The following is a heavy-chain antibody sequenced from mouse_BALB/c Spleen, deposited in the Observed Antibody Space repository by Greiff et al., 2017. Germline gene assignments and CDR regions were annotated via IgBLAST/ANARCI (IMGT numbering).Heavy chain of an antibody. CDR1: GFTFSDYY. D-gene: IGHD1-1*01. J-gene: IGHJ3*01. V-gene: IGHV5-4*02. CDR3: AREGYYGAY. CDR2: ISDGGSYT. Sequence: VQLKESGGGLVKPGGSLKLSCAASGFTFSDYYMYWVRQTPEKRLEWVATISDGGSYTYYPDSVKGRFTISRDNAKNNLYLQMSSLKSEDTAMYYCAREGYYGAYWGQGTLVTVSA.